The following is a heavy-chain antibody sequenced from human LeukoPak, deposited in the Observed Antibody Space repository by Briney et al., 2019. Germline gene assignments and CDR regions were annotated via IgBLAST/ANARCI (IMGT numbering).Heavy chain of an antibody. Sequence: GGSLRLSCAASGFTFSDYSMNWVRQAPGKGLEDLSYINSDGKTTWYADSVKGRFTASRDNAKNSLYLQMNSLRAEDTAVYYCAKLIYYDSGLIDYWGQGTLVTVSS. CDR2: INSDGKTT. V-gene: IGHV3-48*01. CDR3: AKLIYYDSGLIDY. D-gene: IGHD3-10*01. J-gene: IGHJ4*02. CDR1: GFTFSDYS.